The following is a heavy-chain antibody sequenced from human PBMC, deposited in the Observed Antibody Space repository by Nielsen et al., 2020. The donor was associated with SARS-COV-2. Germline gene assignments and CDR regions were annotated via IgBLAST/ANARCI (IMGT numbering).Heavy chain of an antibody. CDR2: ISSSSSYI. J-gene: IGHJ6*02. CDR1: GFTFSSYS. CDR3: AKGIRYDFWSGYPRPSYYYGMDV. V-gene: IGHV3-21*04. Sequence: GGSLRLSCAASGFTFSSYSMNWVRQAPGKGLEWVSSISSSSSYIYYADSVKGRFTISRDNAKNSLYLQMNSLRAEDTALYYCAKGIRYDFWSGYPRPSYYYGMDVWGQGTTVTVSS. D-gene: IGHD3-3*01.